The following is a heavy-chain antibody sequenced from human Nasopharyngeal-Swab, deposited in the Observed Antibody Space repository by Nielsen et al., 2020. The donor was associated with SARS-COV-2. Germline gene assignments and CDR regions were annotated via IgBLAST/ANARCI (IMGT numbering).Heavy chain of an antibody. CDR1: GYSLTSYG. Sequence: ASVKVSCKASGYSLTSYGISWVRQAPGQGLEWVGWISGYNGNTNYAQKLQGRVTMTIDTSTGTGYMELRSLTSDDTAIYYCARPRFGESTLDFWGQGTLVTVSS. D-gene: IGHD3-10*01. CDR2: ISGYNGNT. V-gene: IGHV1-18*01. CDR3: ARPRFGESTLDF. J-gene: IGHJ4*02.